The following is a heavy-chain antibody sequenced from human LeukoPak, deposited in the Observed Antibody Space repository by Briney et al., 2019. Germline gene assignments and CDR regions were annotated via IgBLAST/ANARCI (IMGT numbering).Heavy chain of an antibody. V-gene: IGHV1-24*01. CDR3: ATDRLVGGSYPAEAFDI. CDR1: GYTLTELS. J-gene: IGHJ3*02. D-gene: IGHD1-26*01. Sequence: GASVKVSCKVSGYTLTELSMHWVRQAPGKGLEWMGGFDPEDGETIYAQKFQGRVTMTEDTSADTAYMELSSLRSEDTAVYYCATDRLVGGSYPAEAFDIWGQGTMVTVSS. CDR2: FDPEDGET.